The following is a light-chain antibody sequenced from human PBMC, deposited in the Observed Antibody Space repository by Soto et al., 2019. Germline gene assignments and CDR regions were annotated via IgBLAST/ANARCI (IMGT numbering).Light chain of an antibody. CDR3: QHYNNWGT. CDR1: QSVSSN. V-gene: IGKV3-15*01. Sequence: EIVMTQSPPTLSVSPGERATLSCRASQSVSSNLAWYQQKPGQAPRLLIYGASTRATGIPARFSGSGSGTEFTLTISSLQSEDFAVYYCQHYNNWGTFDQGTKVEIK. J-gene: IGKJ1*01. CDR2: GAS.